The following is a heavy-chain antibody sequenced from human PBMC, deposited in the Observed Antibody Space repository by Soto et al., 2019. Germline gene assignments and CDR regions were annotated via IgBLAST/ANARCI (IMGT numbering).Heavy chain of an antibody. D-gene: IGHD3-22*01. J-gene: IGHJ4*02. CDR2: IIPIFGTA. Sequence: QVQLVQSGAEVKKPGASVKVSCKASGYTFTSYYMHWVRQAPGQGLEWMGGIIPIFGTANYAQKFQGRVTITADESTSTAYMELSSLRSEDTAVYYCARGYYYDSSGYYYFDYWGQGTLVTVSS. CDR3: ARGYYYDSSGYYYFDY. V-gene: IGHV1-69*01. CDR1: GYTFTSYY.